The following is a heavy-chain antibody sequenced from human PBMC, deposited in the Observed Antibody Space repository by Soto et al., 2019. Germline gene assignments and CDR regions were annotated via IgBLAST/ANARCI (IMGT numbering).Heavy chain of an antibody. Sequence: QVQLVQSGAEVKKPGSSVKVSCTASGVTFSSYAISWVRQAPGQGLEWMGGIIPIFGTANYAQKFQGRVTITADESTSTADMELSSLRSEDTAVYYCAREGVPTGWAPYYFDYWGQGTLVTVSS. D-gene: IGHD1-1*01. CDR2: IIPIFGTA. V-gene: IGHV1-69*01. J-gene: IGHJ4*02. CDR1: GVTFSSYA. CDR3: AREGVPTGWAPYYFDY.